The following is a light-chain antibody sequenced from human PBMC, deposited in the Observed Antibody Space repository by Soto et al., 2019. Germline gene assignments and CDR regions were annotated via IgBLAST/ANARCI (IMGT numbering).Light chain of an antibody. J-gene: IGLJ3*02. V-gene: IGLV8-61*01. CDR3: VLYMGRGISV. CDR2: STN. CDR1: SGSVSTDNY. Sequence: QAVVTQEPSLSVSPAGTVTLTCGLNSGSVSTDNYPSWYQQTPGQAPRTLIYSTNTRSPGVPDRFSGSILGNKAALTITGAQADDESDYYCVLYMGRGISVFGGGTKLTVL.